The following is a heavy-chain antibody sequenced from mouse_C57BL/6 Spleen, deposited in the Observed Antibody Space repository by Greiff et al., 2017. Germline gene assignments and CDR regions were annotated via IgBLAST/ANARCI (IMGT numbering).Heavy chain of an antibody. CDR2: IYPGDGDT. V-gene: IGHV1-82*01. Sequence: SGPELVKPGASVKISCKASGYAFSSSWMNWVKQRPGKGLEWIGRIYPGDGDTNYNGKFKGKATLTADKSSSTAYMQLSSLTSEDSAVYFCARRLVLFDYWGQGTTLTVSS. J-gene: IGHJ2*01. CDR3: ARRLVLFDY. CDR1: GYAFSSSW.